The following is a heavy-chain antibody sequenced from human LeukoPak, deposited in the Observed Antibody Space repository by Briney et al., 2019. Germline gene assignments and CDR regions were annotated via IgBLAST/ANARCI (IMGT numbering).Heavy chain of an antibody. J-gene: IGHJ4*02. Sequence: GASVKVSCKDSGGTFSTYAIKWVRQAPGQELEWMEGIIPIFGTSNYAQKFLGRVTITTDESTSTAYMELSSLRSEDTAVYYCASSPPCSVGRCYSSQLDFWGQRTLVTVSS. CDR2: IIPIFGTS. V-gene: IGHV1-69*05. D-gene: IGHD2-15*01. CDR3: ASSPPCSVGRCYSSQLDF. CDR1: GGTFSTYA.